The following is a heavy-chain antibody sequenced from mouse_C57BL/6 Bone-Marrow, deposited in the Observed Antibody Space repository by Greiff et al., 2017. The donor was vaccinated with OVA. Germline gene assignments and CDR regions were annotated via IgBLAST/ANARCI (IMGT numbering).Heavy chain of an antibody. CDR2: IYPRDGST. CDR3: ARSEHYGSNHWYFDV. V-gene: IGHV1-85*01. CDR1: GYTFTSYD. J-gene: IGHJ1*03. Sequence: VKLMEPGPELVKPGASVKLSCKASGYTFTSYDINWVKQRPGQGLEWIGWIYPRDGSTKYNEKFKGKATLTLDTSSSTAYMELHSLTSEDSAVYFCARSEHYGSNHWYFDVWGTGTTVTVSS. D-gene: IGHD1-1*01.